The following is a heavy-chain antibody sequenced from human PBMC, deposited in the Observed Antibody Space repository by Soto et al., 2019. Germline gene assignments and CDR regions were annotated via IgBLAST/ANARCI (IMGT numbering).Heavy chain of an antibody. V-gene: IGHV3-33*01. Sequence: PGGSLRLSCAASGFTFSSYGMHWVRQAPGKGLEWVALIWFDGSGKYYADSVKGRFTISRDNSKNTLYLQMNSLRADDTAVYYCARLYCSSTSCYSVGAFDIWGQGTMVTVSS. D-gene: IGHD2-2*01. CDR1: GFTFSSYG. CDR2: IWFDGSGK. CDR3: ARLYCSSTSCYSVGAFDI. J-gene: IGHJ3*02.